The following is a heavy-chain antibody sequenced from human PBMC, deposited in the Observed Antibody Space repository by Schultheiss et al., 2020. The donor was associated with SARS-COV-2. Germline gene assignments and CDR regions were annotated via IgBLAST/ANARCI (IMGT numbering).Heavy chain of an antibody. CDR2: INPSGGST. CDR1: GYTLTELS. V-gene: IGHV1-46*01. Sequence: ASVKVSCKVSGYTLTELSMHWVRQAPGKGLEWMGIINPSGGSTSYAQKFQGRVTITSDRSVSTAYMELSSLRSEDTAVYYCARAPSRYGDYLCDYWGQGTLVTVSS. CDR3: ARAPSRYGDYLCDY. D-gene: IGHD4-17*01. J-gene: IGHJ4*02.